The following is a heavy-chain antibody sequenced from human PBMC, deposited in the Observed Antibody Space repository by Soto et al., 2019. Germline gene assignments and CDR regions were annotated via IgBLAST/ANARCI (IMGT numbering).Heavy chain of an antibody. V-gene: IGHV3-21*01. Sequence: PGGSLRLSCAASGFTFSLYSMIWVRQAPGKGLEWVASITSSSSYIYYEDSLKGRFTISRDNAKNSLFLQLDSLRAEATAVYFSVRARYTDRRTDYWGQGTLVTVSS. J-gene: IGHJ4*02. CDR2: ITSSSSYI. CDR3: VRARYTDRRTDY. CDR1: GFTFSLYS. D-gene: IGHD1-1*01.